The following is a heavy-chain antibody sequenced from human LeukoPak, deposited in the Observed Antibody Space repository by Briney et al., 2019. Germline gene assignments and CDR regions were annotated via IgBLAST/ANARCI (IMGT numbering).Heavy chain of an antibody. CDR3: ARSSSKRNWFDP. Sequence: GASVKVSCKASGGTFSSYAISWVRQAPGQGLEWMGGIIPIFGTANYAQKFQGRVTITADESTGTAYLELSSLRSEDTAVYYCARSSSKRNWFDPWGQGTLVTVSS. CDR1: GGTFSSYA. D-gene: IGHD6-6*01. V-gene: IGHV1-69*13. CDR2: IIPIFGTA. J-gene: IGHJ5*02.